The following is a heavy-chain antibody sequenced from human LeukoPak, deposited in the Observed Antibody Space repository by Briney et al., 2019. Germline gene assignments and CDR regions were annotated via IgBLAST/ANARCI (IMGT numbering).Heavy chain of an antibody. V-gene: IGHV3-13*01. CDR2: IGTAGDT. Sequence: GGSLRLSCAASGFTFSSYDMHWVRQATGKGLEWVSAIGTAGDTYYPGSVKGRFTISRENAKNSLYLQMNSLRAGDTAVYYCARSSRTHYDFWSGYLEPGDYFDYWGQGTLVTVSS. J-gene: IGHJ4*02. CDR3: ARSSRTHYDFWSGYLEPGDYFDY. D-gene: IGHD3-3*01. CDR1: GFTFSSYD.